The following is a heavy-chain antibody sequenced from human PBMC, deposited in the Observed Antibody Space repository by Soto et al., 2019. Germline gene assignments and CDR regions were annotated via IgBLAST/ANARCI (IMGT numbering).Heavy chain of an antibody. CDR1: GYTFTSYG. V-gene: IGHV1-18*04. D-gene: IGHD3-22*01. CDR2: ISAYNGNT. Sequence: GASVKVSCKASGYTFTSYGISWVRQAPGQGLEWMGWISAYNGNTNYAQKLQGRVTMTTDTSTSTAYMELRSLRSDDTAVYYCARIPAAPITMIVVALGAFDIWGQGTMVTVSS. J-gene: IGHJ3*02. CDR3: ARIPAAPITMIVVALGAFDI.